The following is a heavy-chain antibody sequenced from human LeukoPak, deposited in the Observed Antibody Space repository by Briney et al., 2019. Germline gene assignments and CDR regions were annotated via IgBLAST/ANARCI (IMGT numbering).Heavy chain of an antibody. CDR3: ARASYAGPFDY. CDR1: GGSISSYY. V-gene: IGHV4-59*01. D-gene: IGHD3-16*02. J-gene: IGHJ4*02. Sequence: SETLSLTCTVSGGSISSYYWSWIRHPPGKGLEWIGYIYYSGSTNYNPSLKSRVTISVDTSKNQFSLKLSSVTAADTAVYYCARASYAGPFDYWGQGTLVTVSS. CDR2: IYYSGST.